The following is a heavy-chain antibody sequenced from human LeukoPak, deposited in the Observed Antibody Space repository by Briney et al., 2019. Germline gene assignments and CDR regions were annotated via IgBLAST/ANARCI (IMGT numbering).Heavy chain of an antibody. V-gene: IGHV4-59*08. CDR3: ARHDVVAPEFDP. CDR2: IYYSGIT. Sequence: SETLSLTCTVSGGSISSSYWSWIRQPPGKGLEWIGYIYYSGITNYNPSLKSRVTISVDTSKNHVSLKLSSVTAADTAVYYCARHDVVAPEFDPWGQGTLVTVSS. D-gene: IGHD2-2*01. J-gene: IGHJ5*02. CDR1: GGSISSSY.